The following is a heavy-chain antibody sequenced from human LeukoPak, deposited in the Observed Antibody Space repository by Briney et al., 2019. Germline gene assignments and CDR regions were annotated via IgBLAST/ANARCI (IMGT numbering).Heavy chain of an antibody. CDR2: ISYSGNT. V-gene: IGHV4-59*01. Sequence: SETLSLTCTVSGGSISTYYWSWIRQPPGKGLEWIGYISYSGNTNYNPSLKSRVSLSVDTSKTQFPLRLSSVTAADTAVYYCAADYGDPDTLDYWGQGTHVTVSS. J-gene: IGHJ4*02. D-gene: IGHD4/OR15-4a*01. CDR1: GGSISTYY. CDR3: AADYGDPDTLDY.